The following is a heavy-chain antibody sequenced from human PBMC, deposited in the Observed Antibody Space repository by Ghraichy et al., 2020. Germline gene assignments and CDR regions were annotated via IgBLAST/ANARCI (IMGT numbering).Heavy chain of an antibody. CDR2: ISTSNTYA. V-gene: IGHV3-11*06. J-gene: IGHJ4*01. D-gene: IGHD3-10*01. Sequence: LSLTCAASGFTFSDYYMTWIRQAPGKGLEWVSYISTSNTYANYSDSVKGRFTISRDDAKNSLYLQMNSLRAEDTAVYYCARGSRVLCFGDWGHGTLVTVSS. CDR3: ARGSRVLCFGD. CDR1: GFTFSDYY.